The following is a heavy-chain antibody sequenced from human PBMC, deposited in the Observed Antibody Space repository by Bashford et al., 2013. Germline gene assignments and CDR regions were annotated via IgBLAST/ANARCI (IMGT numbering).Heavy chain of an antibody. CDR3: AKEEVSSHLAFDD. D-gene: IGHD2-2*01. CDR2: INWNGGST. Sequence: VRQAPGKGLEWVSGINWNGGSTGYADSVKGRFTISRDNAKNTLYLQMNSLRAEDTAVYYCAKEEVSSHLAFDDWGQGTLVTVSS. J-gene: IGHJ4*02. V-gene: IGHV3-20*03.